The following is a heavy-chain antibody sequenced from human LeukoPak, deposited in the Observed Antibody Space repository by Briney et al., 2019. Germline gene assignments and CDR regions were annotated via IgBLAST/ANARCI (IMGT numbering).Heavy chain of an antibody. J-gene: IGHJ4*02. V-gene: IGHV1-69*04. CDR2: IIPILGIA. CDR1: GGTFGSYA. CDR3: ARDESLGDKDFDY. D-gene: IGHD2-21*01. Sequence: ASVKVSCKASGGTFGSYAISWVRQAPGQGLGWMGRIIPILGIANYAQKFQGRVTITADKSTSTAYMELSSLRSEDTAVYYCARDESLGDKDFDYWGQGTLVTVSS.